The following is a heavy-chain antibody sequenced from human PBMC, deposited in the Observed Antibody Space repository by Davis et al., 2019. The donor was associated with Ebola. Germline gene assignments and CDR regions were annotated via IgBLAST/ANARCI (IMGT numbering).Heavy chain of an antibody. D-gene: IGHD2-2*01. CDR2: INHSGST. CDR1: GGSFSGYY. J-gene: IGHJ5*02. Sequence: SETLSLTCAVYGGSFSGYYWSWIRQPPGKGLEWIGEINHSGSTNYNPSLKSRVTISVDTSKNQFSLKLSSVTAADTAVYYCARGHEYQLLWGWFDPWGQGTLVTVSS. CDR3: ARGHEYQLLWGWFDP. V-gene: IGHV4-34*01.